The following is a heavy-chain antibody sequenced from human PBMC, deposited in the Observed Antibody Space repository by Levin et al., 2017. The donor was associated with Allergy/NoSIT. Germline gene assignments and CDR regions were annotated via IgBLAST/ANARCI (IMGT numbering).Heavy chain of an antibody. CDR2: ITASGNNK. CDR1: GFIFGDYA. V-gene: IGHV3-23*02. CDR3: AKEATVSTVSYFDL. D-gene: IGHD4-17*01. J-gene: IGHJ2*01. Sequence: LSLPCAASGFIFGDYAMSWVRQAPGKGLEWVSLITASGNNKYYGDSVKGRFTVSRANSKNTVYLQMNSLRVEDTAIYYCAKEATVSTVSYFDLWGRGTLVTVSP.